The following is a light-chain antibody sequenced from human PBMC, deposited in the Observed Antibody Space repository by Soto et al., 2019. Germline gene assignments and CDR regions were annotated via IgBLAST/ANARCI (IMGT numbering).Light chain of an antibody. J-gene: IGLJ1*01. CDR1: SSDVGGFNF. CDR2: DVS. V-gene: IGLV2-14*01. Sequence: QSVLTQPASVSGSPGQSITISCTGTSSDVGGFNFVSWYQQHPGKAPQLIIYDVSNRPSGVSNRFSGSKSGNTASLTISGFQAEDVADYYCSSYRSSSTLGVFGTGTKVTV. CDR3: SSYRSSSTLGV.